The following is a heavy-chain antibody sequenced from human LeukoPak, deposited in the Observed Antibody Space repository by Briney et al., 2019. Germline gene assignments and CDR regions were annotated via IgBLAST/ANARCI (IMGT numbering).Heavy chain of an antibody. CDR2: ITYDGSNK. D-gene: IGHD2-2*01. Sequence: GRSLRLSCAASGFTFSSYGMHWVRQAPGKGLEWVAVITYDGSNKYYADSVKGRFTISRDNSKHTLCLQMNSLRAEDTAVYYCAKDEGSVVVPAAIDYWGQGTLVTVSS. J-gene: IGHJ4*02. CDR3: AKDEGSVVVPAAIDY. V-gene: IGHV3-30*18. CDR1: GFTFSSYG.